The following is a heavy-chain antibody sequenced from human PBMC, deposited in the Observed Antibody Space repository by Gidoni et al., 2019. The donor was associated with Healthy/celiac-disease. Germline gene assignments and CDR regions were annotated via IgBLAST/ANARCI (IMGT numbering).Heavy chain of an antibody. CDR2: IWYYGSNK. J-gene: IGHJ5*02. CDR1: GFTFSSYG. CDR3: ARDSSFGCTGGVCFLRGSWFDP. D-gene: IGHD2-8*02. Sequence: QVQLVEPGGGVVQPGRSLRPSCAASGFTFSSYGMHWVRQAPGKGREWVAVIWYYGSNKYYADSVKGRFTISRDNSKNTLYLQMNSLRAEDTAVYYCARDSSFGCTGGVCFLRGSWFDPWGQGTLVTVSS. V-gene: IGHV3-33*01.